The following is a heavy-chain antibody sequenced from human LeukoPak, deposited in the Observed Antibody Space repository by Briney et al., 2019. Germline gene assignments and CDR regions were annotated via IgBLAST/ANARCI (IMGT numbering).Heavy chain of an antibody. J-gene: IGHJ6*02. CDR2: ISYHGSNK. D-gene: IGHD6-13*01. Sequence: GGPQRLFCAASGFTFITYATLCVRQAPGKGLEWVAGISYHGSNKYSSDSSTRRFTIFRDNSKNRLHLPMNSRRAEDRAVYYCARDIFPYRSRVYGMDVWVRETTVTVS. CDR1: GFTFITYA. V-gene: IGHV3-30-3*01. CDR3: ARDIFPYRSRVYGMDV.